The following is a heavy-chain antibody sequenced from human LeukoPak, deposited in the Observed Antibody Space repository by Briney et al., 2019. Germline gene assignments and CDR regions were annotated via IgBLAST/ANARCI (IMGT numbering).Heavy chain of an antibody. V-gene: IGHV1-18*01. Sequence: ASVKVSCKASGYTFTSYGISWVRQAPGQGLEWMGWISAYNGNTNYAQKLQGRVTMTTDTSTSTAYMELRSLRSDDTAVYYCARDHRVFCDSSGYPFDYWGQGTLVTVSS. CDR2: ISAYNGNT. D-gene: IGHD3-22*01. CDR3: ARDHRVFCDSSGYPFDY. J-gene: IGHJ4*02. CDR1: GYTFTSYG.